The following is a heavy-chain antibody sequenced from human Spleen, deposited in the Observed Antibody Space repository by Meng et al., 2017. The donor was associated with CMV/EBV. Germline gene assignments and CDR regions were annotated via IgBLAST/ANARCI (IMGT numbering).Heavy chain of an antibody. Sequence: GGSLRLSCAASGFTFSSYAMGWVRQAPGKGLEWVGFIRRKACGETAEYAASVRGRFIISRDDSKSIAYLQMNGLKTEDTAVYYCITGLGDYWGRGTLVTVSS. CDR2: IRRKACGETA. D-gene: IGHD1-14*01. J-gene: IGHJ4*02. V-gene: IGHV3-49*04. CDR3: ITGLGDY. CDR1: GFTFSSYA.